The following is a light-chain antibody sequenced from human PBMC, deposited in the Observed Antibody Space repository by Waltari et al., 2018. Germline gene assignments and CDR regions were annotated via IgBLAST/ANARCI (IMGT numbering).Light chain of an antibody. CDR1: QTISSY. CDR3: QQHNSHPYS. Sequence: DIQMPPSPSSFSASVGDRVTITCRASQTISSYLAWYQQKPGKVPKLLIYAASSLESGVPSRFSGSGSGTEFTLTISSLQPEDFATYYCQQHNSHPYSFGQGTKVEIK. V-gene: IGKV1-17*03. CDR2: AAS. J-gene: IGKJ2*03.